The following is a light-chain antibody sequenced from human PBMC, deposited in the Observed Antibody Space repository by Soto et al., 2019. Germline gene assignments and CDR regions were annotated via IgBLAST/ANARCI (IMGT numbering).Light chain of an antibody. Sequence: EIVMTQSPATLSVSPGERATLSCRASQSVSSNLAWYQQKPGQAPRLLIYGASTRATGIPARFSGSGSGTEFTLNISSLQSEDFAVYYCQQYNNWPPELTFGGGTKVEIK. CDR1: QSVSSN. V-gene: IGKV3-15*01. CDR3: QQYNNWPPELT. J-gene: IGKJ4*01. CDR2: GAS.